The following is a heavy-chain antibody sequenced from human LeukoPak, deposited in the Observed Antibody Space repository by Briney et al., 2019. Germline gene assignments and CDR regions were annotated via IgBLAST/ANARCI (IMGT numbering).Heavy chain of an antibody. V-gene: IGHV3-30-3*01. CDR1: GFTFSSYA. D-gene: IGHD1-26*01. CDR3: ARDRWELRGTFDY. Sequence: GGSLRPSCAASGFTFSSYAMHWVRQAPGKGLEWVAVISYDGSNKYYADSVKGRFTISRDNSKNTLYLQMNSLRAEDTAVYYCARDRWELRGTFDYWGQGTLVTVSS. CDR2: ISYDGSNK. J-gene: IGHJ4*02.